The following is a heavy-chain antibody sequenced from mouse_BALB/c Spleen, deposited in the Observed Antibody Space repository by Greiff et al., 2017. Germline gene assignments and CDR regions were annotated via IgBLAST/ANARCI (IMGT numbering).Heavy chain of an antibody. CDR2: ISSGSSTI. V-gene: IGHV5-17*02. D-gene: IGHD1-1*01. J-gene: IGHJ2*01. Sequence: EVHLVESGGGLVQPGGSRKLSCAASGFTFSSFGMHWVRQAPEKGLEWVAYISSGSSTIYYADTVKGRFTISRDNPKNTLFLQMTSLRSEDTAMYYCARYYGTLFDYWGQGTTLTGSS. CDR1: GFTFSSFG. CDR3: ARYYGTLFDY.